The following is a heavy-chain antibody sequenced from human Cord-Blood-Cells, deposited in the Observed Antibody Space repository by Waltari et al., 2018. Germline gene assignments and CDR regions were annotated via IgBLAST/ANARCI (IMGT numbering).Heavy chain of an antibody. D-gene: IGHD1-26*01. CDR3: AREAKGGYAFDI. Sequence: QVQLVQSGAEVKKPGATVKVSCKASGYTFTSYDINWVRQANGQGLAWMGWMNPDSGNTGYAQKFQGRVTMTRKTSRSTTYMELSSLRSEDTAVYYCAREAKGGYAFDIWGQGTMVTVAS. CDR1: GYTFTSYD. CDR2: MNPDSGNT. J-gene: IGHJ3*02. V-gene: IGHV1-8*01.